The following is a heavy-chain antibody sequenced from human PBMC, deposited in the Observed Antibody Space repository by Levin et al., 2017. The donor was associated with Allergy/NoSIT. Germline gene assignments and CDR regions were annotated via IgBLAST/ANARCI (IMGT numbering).Heavy chain of an antibody. J-gene: IGHJ5*02. CDR2: IIYDGSDK. D-gene: IGHD3-16*02. CDR1: GFTFSNHG. V-gene: IGHV3-30*03. CDR3: AREPSERVGDASLNNWFAP. Sequence: GESLKISCAASGFTFSNHGMHWVRQAPGKGLEWVAAIIYDGSDKYYPDSVKGRFTISRDSSKNTVYLQMDSLRPEDTAVYFCAREPSERVGDASLNNWFAPWGQGTLVTVSS.